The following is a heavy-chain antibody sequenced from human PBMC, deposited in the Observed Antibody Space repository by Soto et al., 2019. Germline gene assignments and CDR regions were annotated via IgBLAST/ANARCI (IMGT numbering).Heavy chain of an antibody. V-gene: IGHV3-33*01. CDR2: IWYDGSNK. Sequence: PGGSLRLSCAASGFTFSSYGMHWVRQAPGKGLEWVAVIWYDGSNKYYADSVKGRFTISRDNSKNTLYLQMNSLRAEDTAVYYCARDRWFGELPLIDYWGQGTLVTVSS. J-gene: IGHJ4*02. CDR1: GFTFSSYG. D-gene: IGHD3-10*01. CDR3: ARDRWFGELPLIDY.